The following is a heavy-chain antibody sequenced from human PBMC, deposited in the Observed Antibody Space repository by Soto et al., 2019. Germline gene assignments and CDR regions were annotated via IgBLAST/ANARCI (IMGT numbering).Heavy chain of an antibody. D-gene: IGHD3-3*01. CDR1: GFTFSSYA. Sequence: QVQLVESGGGVVQPGRSLRLSCAASGFTFSSYAMHWVRQAPGKGLEWVAVISYDGSNKYYADSVKGRFTISRDNSKNTLYLQMNSLRAEDTAVYYCARGRPYKYYDFWSGYYTYWGQGTLVTVSS. J-gene: IGHJ4*02. CDR2: ISYDGSNK. CDR3: ARGRPYKYYDFWSGYYTY. V-gene: IGHV3-30-3*01.